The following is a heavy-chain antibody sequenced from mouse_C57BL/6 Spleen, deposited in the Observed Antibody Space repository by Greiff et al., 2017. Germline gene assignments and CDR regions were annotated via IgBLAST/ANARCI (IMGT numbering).Heavy chain of an antibody. CDR3: ARYYGSSWYFDV. J-gene: IGHJ1*03. Sequence: LQQPGAELVKPGASVKMSCKASGYTFTSYWITWVKQRPGQGLEWIGDIYPGSGSTNYNEKFKSKATLTVDTSSSTAYMQLSSLTSEDSAVYYCARYYGSSWYFDVWGTGTTVTVSS. V-gene: IGHV1-55*01. CDR2: IYPGSGST. CDR1: GYTFTSYW. D-gene: IGHD1-1*01.